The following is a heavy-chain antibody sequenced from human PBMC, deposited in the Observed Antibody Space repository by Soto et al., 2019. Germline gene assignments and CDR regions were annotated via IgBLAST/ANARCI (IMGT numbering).Heavy chain of an antibody. CDR3: ATGRYDVRSALDY. D-gene: IGHD3-10*01. V-gene: IGHV1-2*04. CDR1: GYTFSGYY. Sequence: QVQLVQSGAEVKKPGASVKVSCKASGYTFSGYYIHWVRQAPGQGLEWMGWINPKNGVTNYAQKFQGWVTMPTDKSISTAYRELSRLRSGDTAVYYWATGRYDVRSALDYWGQGTLVIVSS. J-gene: IGHJ4*02. CDR2: INPKNGVT.